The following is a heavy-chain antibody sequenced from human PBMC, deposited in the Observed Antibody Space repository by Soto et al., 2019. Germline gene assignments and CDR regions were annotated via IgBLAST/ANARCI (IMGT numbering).Heavy chain of an antibody. CDR2: TSYDGNNK. CDR3: ARWGTTGGFDL. D-gene: IGHD3-16*01. CDR1: GFRFKSFV. V-gene: IGHV3-30*05. Sequence: QVQLVESGGGVVQPGTSLRLSCAASGFRFKSFVMHWARQAPGKGLEWVAFTSYDGNNKDYGDSVKGRLTVSRDNSQNTLHLQMDFLRPESTALYYCARWGTTGGFDLWGKGTLVSVSS. J-gene: IGHJ4*02.